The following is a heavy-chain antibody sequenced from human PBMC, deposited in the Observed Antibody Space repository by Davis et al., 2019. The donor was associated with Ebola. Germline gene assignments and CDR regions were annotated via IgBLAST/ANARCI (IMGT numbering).Heavy chain of an antibody. CDR3: ARDTYYDYIWGTPDY. D-gene: IGHD3-16*01. Sequence: GGSLRLSCAASGFTFSSYSMNWVRQAPGKGLEWVSSISSSSSYIYYADSVKGRFTISRDNAKNSLYLQMNGLRAEDTAVYYCARDTYYDYIWGTPDYWGQGTLVTVSS. J-gene: IGHJ4*02. CDR2: ISSSSSYI. CDR1: GFTFSSYS. V-gene: IGHV3-21*01.